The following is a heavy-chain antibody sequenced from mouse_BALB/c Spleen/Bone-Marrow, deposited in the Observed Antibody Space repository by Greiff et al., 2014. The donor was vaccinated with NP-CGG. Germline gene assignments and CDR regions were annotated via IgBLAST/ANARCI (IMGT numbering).Heavy chain of an antibody. V-gene: IGHV3-1*02. J-gene: IGHJ2*01. Sequence: VQLQQSGPDLVKPSQSLSLTCTVTGYSITSGYSWRWIRQFPGNKLEWMGYIHYSGSTNYNPSLKSRISITRDTSKNQFFLQLNSVTTEDTATYYCARSTMITTVDYWGQGTTLTVSS. CDR3: ARSTMITTVDY. CDR2: IHYSGST. D-gene: IGHD2-4*01. CDR1: GYSITSGYS.